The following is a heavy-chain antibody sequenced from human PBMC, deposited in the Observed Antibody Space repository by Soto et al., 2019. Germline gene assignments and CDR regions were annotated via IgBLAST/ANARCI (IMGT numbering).Heavy chain of an antibody. J-gene: IGHJ4*02. CDR2: IYSVGTA. Sequence: EVRLVETGGGLIQPGGSLRLSCAVSGFSVSDNYMYWVRQAPGKGLEWVSLIYSVGTARYADSVRGRFTISRDKSKNTLYLQINSLREEDTAWYHCARKTDSGGDGGFWGQGTLVTVSS. D-gene: IGHD2-21*01. CDR3: ARKTDSGGDGGF. V-gene: IGHV3-53*02. CDR1: GFSVSDNY.